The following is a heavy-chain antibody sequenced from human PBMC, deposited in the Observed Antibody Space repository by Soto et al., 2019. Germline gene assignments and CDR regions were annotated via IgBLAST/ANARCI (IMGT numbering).Heavy chain of an antibody. CDR2: ITTYNNIT. V-gene: IGHV1-18*01. J-gene: IGHJ5*01. CDR1: GYTLNNYG. Sequence: QVQLVQSGVEVKKPGASVTVSCKASGYTLNNYGITWVRQAPGQGLEWMGWITTYNNITKYAQRLQGRVTMITDTSTNTGHMELRSLRSDDTAIYYCARAPLYNSGWYGEWFESWGQGTLVIVSS. CDR3: ARAPLYNSGWYGEWFES. D-gene: IGHD6-19*01.